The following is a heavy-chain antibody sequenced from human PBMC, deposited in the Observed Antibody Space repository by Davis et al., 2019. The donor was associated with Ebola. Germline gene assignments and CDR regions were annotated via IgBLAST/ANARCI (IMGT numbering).Heavy chain of an antibody. V-gene: IGHV4-34*01. CDR1: GGSFSGYY. CDR3: ARYRIAVAGTDYYYYGMDV. J-gene: IGHJ6*02. Sequence: SETLSLTCAVYGGSFSGYYWSWIRQPPGKGLEWIGEINHSGSTNYNPSLKSRVTISVDTSKNQFSLKLSSVTAADPAVYYCARYRIAVAGTDYYYYGMDVWGQGTTVTVSS. CDR2: INHSGST. D-gene: IGHD6-19*01.